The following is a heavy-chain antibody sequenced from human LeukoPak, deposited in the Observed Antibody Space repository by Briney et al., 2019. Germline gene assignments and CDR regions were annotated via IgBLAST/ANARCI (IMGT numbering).Heavy chain of an antibody. D-gene: IGHD5-12*01. CDR2: INTDGSST. CDR3: ARELDGYRSGNGA. V-gene: IGHV3-74*01. Sequence: GGTLRLSCAVSGFTFSNYWMNWVRQAPGNGLVWVSRINTDGSSTDYADSVKGRFTISRDNAKNTLYLQMNSLRGEDTAVYYCARELDGYRSGNGAWGQGNLVTVSS. CDR1: GFTFSNYW. J-gene: IGHJ5*02.